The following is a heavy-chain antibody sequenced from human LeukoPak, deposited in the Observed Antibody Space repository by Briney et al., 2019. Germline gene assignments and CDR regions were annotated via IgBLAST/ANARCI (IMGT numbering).Heavy chain of an antibody. CDR3: VATRVCGGVLLRPNCLYFEN. Sequence: GGSLRLSCAASGFTFNNYAMSWVRQAPGKGLEWVSGIDYSGGNTNYADSVLGRFTVSRDNSKNTLYLQMNSLRAEDTAVYYCVATRVCGGVLLRPNCLYFENWGQGTLVSVSS. D-gene: IGHD3-10*01. CDR2: IDYSGGNT. CDR1: GFTFNNYA. V-gene: IGHV3-23*01. J-gene: IGHJ4*02.